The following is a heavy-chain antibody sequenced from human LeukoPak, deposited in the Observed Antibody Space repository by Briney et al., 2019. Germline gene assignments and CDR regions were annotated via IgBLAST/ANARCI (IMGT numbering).Heavy chain of an antibody. CDR2: ISFDGTNK. Sequence: GGSLRLSCAASTFTFSNYAMQWVRQAPGKGLEWLTVISFDGTNKYYADSVKGRFTISRDNSKNTLYLQMNSLRVEDTAVYYCAKDPDSSGYWTSGPFDYWGQGTLVTVSS. D-gene: IGHD3-22*01. V-gene: IGHV3-30-3*01. CDR1: TFTFSNYA. J-gene: IGHJ4*02. CDR3: AKDPDSSGYWTSGPFDY.